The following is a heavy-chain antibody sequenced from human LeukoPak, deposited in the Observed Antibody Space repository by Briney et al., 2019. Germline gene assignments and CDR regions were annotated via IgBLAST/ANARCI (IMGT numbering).Heavy chain of an antibody. CDR1: GFTFSSYG. J-gene: IGHJ4*02. D-gene: IGHD3-10*01. CDR2: TRYDGSNK. Sequence: GGSLRLSCAASGFTFSSYGMHWVRQAPGKGLEWVAFTRYDGSNKYYADSVKGRFTISRDNSKNTLYLQMNSLRAEDTAVYYCAKGDYYGSGSLYYWGQGTLVTVSS. CDR3: AKGDYYGSGSLYY. V-gene: IGHV3-30*02.